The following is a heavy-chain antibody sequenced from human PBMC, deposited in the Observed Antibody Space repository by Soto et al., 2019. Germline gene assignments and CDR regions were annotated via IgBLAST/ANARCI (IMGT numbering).Heavy chain of an antibody. CDR1: GYTFTTYA. J-gene: IGHJ4*02. CDR3: ARDMFGLLIIGVSDF. CDR2: INADNGNT. V-gene: IGHV1-3*01. D-gene: IGHD3-3*01. Sequence: QVQLLQSGAEVKKPGASVKVSCKASGYTFTTYAIHWVRQAPGQRLEWMGWINADNGNTKYSQKFQGRVTITRDTSANTVYMELSSLRSEDTAVYYCARDMFGLLIIGVSDFWGQGTLVTVSS.